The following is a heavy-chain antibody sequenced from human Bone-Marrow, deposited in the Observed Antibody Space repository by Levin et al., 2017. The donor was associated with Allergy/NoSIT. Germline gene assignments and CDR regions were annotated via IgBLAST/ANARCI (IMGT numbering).Heavy chain of an antibody. J-gene: IGHJ6*02. CDR3: TTDPYCSGGRCYSVHVHYYYGMDV. D-gene: IGHD2-15*01. CDR2: IKSKTDGETT. V-gene: IGHV3-15*07. Sequence: PGGSLRLSCAASGFSFSDAWMNWVRQAPGKGLEWVGHIKSKTDGETTDYAAPVKGRFTISRDDSKNTLYLQMNSLKTEDTAVYFCTTDPYCSGGRCYSVHVHYYYGMDVWGQGTTVTVSS. CDR1: GFSFSDAW.